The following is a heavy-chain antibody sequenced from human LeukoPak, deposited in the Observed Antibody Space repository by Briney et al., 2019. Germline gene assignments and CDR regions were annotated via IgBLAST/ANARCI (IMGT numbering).Heavy chain of an antibody. CDR2: INTNTGNP. CDR1: GYTFTSYG. V-gene: IGHV7-4-1*02. CDR3: ARDRLQLFHAFDI. Sequence: ASVKVSCKASGYTFTSYGISWVRQAPGQGLEWMGWINTNTGNPTYAQGFTGRFVFSLDTSVSTAYLQISSLKAEDTAVYYCARDRLQLFHAFDIWGQGTMVTVSS. D-gene: IGHD3-10*01. J-gene: IGHJ3*02.